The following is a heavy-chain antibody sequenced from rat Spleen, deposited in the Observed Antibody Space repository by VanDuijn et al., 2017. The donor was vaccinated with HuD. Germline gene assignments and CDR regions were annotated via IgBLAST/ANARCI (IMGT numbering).Heavy chain of an antibody. CDR3: TRGLPGYRDVMDA. V-gene: IGHV5S10*01. J-gene: IGHJ4*01. CDR1: GFTFTDYN. CDR2: IIYDGSRT. D-gene: IGHD1-4*01. Sequence: EVQLVESGGGLVQPGRSLKLSCAASGFTFTDYNMAWVRQAPKKGLEWVATIIYDGSRTYYRDSVKGRFTISRDNAEGTLYLQMNSLRSEDTANYYCTRGLPGYRDVMDAWGQGASVTVSS.